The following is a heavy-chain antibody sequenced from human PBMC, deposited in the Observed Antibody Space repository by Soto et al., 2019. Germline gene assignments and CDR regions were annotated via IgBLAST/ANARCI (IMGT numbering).Heavy chain of an antibody. CDR2: IRFDGSNI. J-gene: IGHJ6*03. D-gene: IGHD3-3*01. CDR3: SRDRVRFLEWFTRYYYMDV. Sequence: GGSLRLSCAAPESIFRGYGMHWVRQAPGKGLEWVAIIRFDGSNINYADAVMGRFTISRHNSKNTLYLQMNSLRAEDTAVYYCSRDRVRFLEWFTRYYYMDVWGKGTTVTVSS. V-gene: IGHV3-30*02. CDR1: ESIFRGYG.